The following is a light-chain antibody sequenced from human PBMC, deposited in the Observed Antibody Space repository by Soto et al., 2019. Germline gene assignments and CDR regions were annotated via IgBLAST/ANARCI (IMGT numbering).Light chain of an antibody. CDR1: QSISSY. V-gene: IGKV1-39*01. Sequence: DIQMTQSPSALSASVEDRVSITCRASQSISSYLNWYQQKPGKAPKLLIYAASSLQSGVPSRFRGSGSGTDFTLTISSLQPEDFATYYCQQSYSFPRTFVQGTRLEIK. CDR2: AAS. J-gene: IGKJ5*01. CDR3: QQSYSFPRT.